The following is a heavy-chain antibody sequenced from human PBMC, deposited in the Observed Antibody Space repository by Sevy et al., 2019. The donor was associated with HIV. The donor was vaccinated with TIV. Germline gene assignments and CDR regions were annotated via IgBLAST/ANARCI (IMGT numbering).Heavy chain of an antibody. J-gene: IGHJ1*01. V-gene: IGHV4-34*01. CDR3: AKGDYYDSSGYYRTLYFQH. CDR2: INHSGST. D-gene: IGHD3-22*01. CDR1: GGSFSGYY. Sequence: SETLSLTCAVYGGSFSGYYWSWIRQPPGKGLEWIGEINHSGSTNYNPSLKSRVTISVDTSKNQFSLKLSSVTAADTAVYYCAKGDYYDSSGYYRTLYFQHWGQGTLVTVSS.